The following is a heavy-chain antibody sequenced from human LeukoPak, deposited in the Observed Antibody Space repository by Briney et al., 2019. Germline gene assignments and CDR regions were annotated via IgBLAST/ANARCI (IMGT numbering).Heavy chain of an antibody. V-gene: IGHV1-18*04. D-gene: IGHD6-13*01. J-gene: IGHJ4*02. CDR2: ISAYNGNT. Sequence: ASVKVSCKASGYTFTSYGISWVRQAPGQGLEWMGWISAYNGNTNYAQKLQDRVTMTTDTSTSTAYMGLRSLRSDDTAVYYCARSRRYSSSWYYFDYWGQGTLVTVSS. CDR1: GYTFTSYG. CDR3: ARSRRYSSSWYYFDY.